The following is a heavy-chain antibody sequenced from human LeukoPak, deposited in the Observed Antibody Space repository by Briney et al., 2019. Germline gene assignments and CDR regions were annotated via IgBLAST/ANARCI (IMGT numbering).Heavy chain of an antibody. CDR3: TSGYFVHTFDF. CDR1: GGSISSYY. Sequence: SETLSLTCTVSGGSISSYYWSWIRQPPGKGLEWIGYIYYSGSTNYNPSLKTRVTISIDTSKNQFSLNLSSVTATDTAMYYCTSGYFVHTFDFWGQGPLVTVSS. CDR2: IYYSGST. J-gene: IGHJ4*02. V-gene: IGHV4-59*08. D-gene: IGHD2-2*03.